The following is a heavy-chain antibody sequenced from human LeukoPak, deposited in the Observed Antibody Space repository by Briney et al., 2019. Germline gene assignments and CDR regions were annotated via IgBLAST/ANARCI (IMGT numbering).Heavy chain of an antibody. CDR2: INQDGSGT. J-gene: IGHJ4*02. Sequence: TGGSVRLSCAASGFQFNTYWMSWVRQAPGKGLEWVANINQDGSGTYYVDPMKGHFTISRDNAKNSVYLQVNSLRAEDTAMYYCATDAPYCTTISCYDGHEYWGQGTLVTVSS. CDR1: GFQFNTYW. CDR3: ATDAPYCTTISCYDGHEY. V-gene: IGHV3-7*01. D-gene: IGHD2-2*01.